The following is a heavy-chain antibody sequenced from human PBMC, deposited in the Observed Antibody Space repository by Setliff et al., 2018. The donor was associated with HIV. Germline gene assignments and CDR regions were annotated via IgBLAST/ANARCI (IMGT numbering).Heavy chain of an antibody. CDR2: IWYNGILQ. J-gene: IGHJ4*02. D-gene: IGHD6-6*01. Sequence: PGGSLRLSCEASGFNFRNYGMHWVRQAPGRGLEWVAVIWYNGILQYYLDSVKGRFTVSRDNSKNTVYLQMNSLRAEDTAVYHCARYNSYWHTFDLWGQGTPVTVS. CDR3: ARYNSYWHTFDL. CDR1: GFNFRNYG. V-gene: IGHV3-33*01.